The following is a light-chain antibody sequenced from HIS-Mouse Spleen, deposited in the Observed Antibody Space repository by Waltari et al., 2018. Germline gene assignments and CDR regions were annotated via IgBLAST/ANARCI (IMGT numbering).Light chain of an antibody. CDR1: SSNIGSNT. Sequence: QSVLTQPPSASGTPGQRVTIPCSGSSSNIGSNTVNWYQQLPGTAPVLVIYGKNNRHSGIPDRFSGSSSGNTASLTITGAQAEDEADYYCNSRDSSGNHLVFGGGTKLTVL. J-gene: IGLJ2*01. CDR3: NSRDSSGNHLV. CDR2: GKN. V-gene: IGLV1-44*01.